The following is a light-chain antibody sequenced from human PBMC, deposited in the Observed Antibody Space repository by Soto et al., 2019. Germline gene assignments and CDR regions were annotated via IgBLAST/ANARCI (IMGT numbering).Light chain of an antibody. J-gene: IGLJ1*01. CDR3: AAWDDSLNGHV. CDR2: TNT. Sequence: QAVVTQPPSASGTPGQRVTISCSGSSSNIGTSTVNWYQQLPGTAPKLLIYTNTQRPSGVPDRFSGSKSGTSASLAISGLQSEDEADYYCAAWDDSLNGHVFGTGTKLTVL. CDR1: SSNIGTST. V-gene: IGLV1-44*01.